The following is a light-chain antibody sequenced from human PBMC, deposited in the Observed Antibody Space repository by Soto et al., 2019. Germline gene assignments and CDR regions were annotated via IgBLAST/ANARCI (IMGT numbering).Light chain of an antibody. CDR2: ENN. Sequence: QSVLTQPPSVSAAPGQKVTISCSGSSSHIGNNYVSWYQQLPGTAPKLLIYENNKRPSGIPDRFSGSKSGTSATLGITGLQTGDEADYYCGTWDSSLSAGPYYVFGTGTKVTVL. CDR3: GTWDSSLSAGPYYV. V-gene: IGLV1-51*02. CDR1: SSHIGNNY. J-gene: IGLJ1*01.